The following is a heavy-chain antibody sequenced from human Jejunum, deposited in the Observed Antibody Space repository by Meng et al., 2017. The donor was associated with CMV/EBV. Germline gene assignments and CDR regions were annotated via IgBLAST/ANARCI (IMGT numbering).Heavy chain of an antibody. CDR1: GFTFSNYD. V-gene: IGHV3-23*01. J-gene: IGHJ3*02. CDR3: ARRRDGGSSSAFDI. D-gene: IGHD5-24*01. CDR2: ISGSGGRT. Sequence: SGFTFSNYDMSWVRQAPGKGLEWVSTISGSGGRTYFARSVRGRFTISSDNSKNTLFLQMNSLRAEDTAVYYCARRRDGGSSSAFDIWGQGTMVTVSS.